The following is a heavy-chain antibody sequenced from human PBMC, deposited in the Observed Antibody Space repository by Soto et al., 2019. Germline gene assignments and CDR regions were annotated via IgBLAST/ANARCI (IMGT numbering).Heavy chain of an antibody. Sequence: EVQLLESGGGLVQPGGSLRLSCAASGFTLSNHAMSWVRQAPGKGLEWVSTLSGSGAGKYYADAVKGRFTISRDTSQNTLYLQMNSRRAEDTAVYYCAKGSGSGYGTPADSGGQGTLVTVSS. CDR1: GFTLSNHA. J-gene: IGHJ4*02. CDR3: AKGSGSGYGTPADS. V-gene: IGHV3-23*01. CDR2: LSGSGAGK. D-gene: IGHD1-1*01.